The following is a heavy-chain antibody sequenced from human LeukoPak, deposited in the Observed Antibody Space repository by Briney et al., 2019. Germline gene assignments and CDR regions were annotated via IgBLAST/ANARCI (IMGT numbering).Heavy chain of an antibody. J-gene: IGHJ4*02. CDR2: IYHSGST. CDR3: ARAPWESYYNSYFDY. CDR1: GGSISSSNW. Sequence: SGTLSLTCAVSGGSISSSNWWSWVRQPPGKGLGWMGEIYHSGSTNYNSSLNSRVTISVDKSKNQFSLKLSSVTAADTAVYYCARAPWESYYNSYFDYWGQGTLVTVSS. V-gene: IGHV4-4*02. D-gene: IGHD3-10*01.